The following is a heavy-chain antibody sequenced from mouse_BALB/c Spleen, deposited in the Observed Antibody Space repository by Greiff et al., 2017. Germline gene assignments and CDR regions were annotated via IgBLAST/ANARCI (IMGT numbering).Heavy chain of an antibody. J-gene: IGHJ4*01. V-gene: IGHV1-67*01. CDR3: AREEIYYDYDYAMDY. D-gene: IGHD2-4*01. Sequence: VKLMESGPEVVRPGVSVKISCKGSGYTFTDYAMHWVKQSHAKSLEWIGVISTYNGNTNYNQKFKGKATMTVDKSSSTAYMELARLTSEDSAIYYCAREEIYYDYDYAMDYWGQGTSVTVSS. CDR1: GYTFTDYA. CDR2: ISTYNGNT.